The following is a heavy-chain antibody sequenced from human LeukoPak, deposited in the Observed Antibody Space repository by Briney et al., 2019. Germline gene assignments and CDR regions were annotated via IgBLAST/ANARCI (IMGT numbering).Heavy chain of an antibody. CDR2: IYNGGTT. CDR3: AGGGEAARSLHY. V-gene: IGHV3-66*02. D-gene: IGHD6-6*01. Sequence: GGSLRLSCAASGVTSNYFTWVRQAPGKGLEWVSVIYNGGTTYYADSAKGRFTISRDNSKSTLFVYLQMNSLRTDDTAVYYCAGGGEAARSLHYWGQGTLVTVSS. J-gene: IGHJ4*02. CDR1: GVTSNY.